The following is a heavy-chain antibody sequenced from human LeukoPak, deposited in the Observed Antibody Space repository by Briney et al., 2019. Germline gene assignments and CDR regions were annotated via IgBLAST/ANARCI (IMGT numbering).Heavy chain of an antibody. Sequence: GGSLRLSCAASGFTFSSYSMNWVRQAPGKGLEWVSYISSSSSTIYYADSVKGRFTISRDNAKNSLYLQMNSLRAEDTAVYYCARGITRFDFDYWGQEPWSPSPQ. CDR1: GFTFSSYS. J-gene: IGHJ4*01. D-gene: IGHD1-20*01. CDR3: ARGITRFDFDY. V-gene: IGHV3-48*01. CDR2: ISSSSSTI.